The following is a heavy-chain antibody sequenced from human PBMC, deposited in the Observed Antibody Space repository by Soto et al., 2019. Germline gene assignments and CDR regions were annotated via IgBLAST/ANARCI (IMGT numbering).Heavy chain of an antibody. CDR1: GFTFSSYA. V-gene: IGHV3-23*01. CDR3: ANIKSGSGLQSWPTRNWFGP. CDR2: ISGSGGST. D-gene: IGHD6-13*01. Sequence: LRLSCAASGFTFSSYAMSWVRQAPGKGLEWVSAISGSGGSTYYADSVKGRFTISRDNSKNTLYLQMNSLRAEDTAVYYCANIKSGSGLQSWPTRNWFGPWGQGSLVTVSS. J-gene: IGHJ5*02.